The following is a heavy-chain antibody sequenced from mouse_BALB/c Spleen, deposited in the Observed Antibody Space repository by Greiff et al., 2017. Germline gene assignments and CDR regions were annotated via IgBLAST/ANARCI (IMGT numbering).Heavy chain of an antibody. J-gene: IGHJ2*01. CDR2: ISSGGST. D-gene: IGHD1-1*01. CDR1: GFTFSSYA. CDR3: ARGGFTTVVDY. Sequence: EVKVVESGGGLVKPGGSLKLSCAASGFTFSSYAMSWVRQTPEKRLEWVASISSGGSTYYPDSVKGRFTISRDNARNILYLQMSSLRSEDTAMYYCARGGFTTVVDYWGQGTTLTVSS. V-gene: IGHV5-6-5*01.